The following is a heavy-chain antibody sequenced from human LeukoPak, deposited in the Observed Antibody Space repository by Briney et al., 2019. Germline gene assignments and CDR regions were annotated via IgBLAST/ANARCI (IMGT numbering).Heavy chain of an antibody. CDR3: ATYPVYPHSAEYFQH. D-gene: IGHD1-14*01. CDR1: GGSISSSSYY. V-gene: IGHV4-39*01. Sequence: PSETLSLTCTVSGGSISSSSYYWGWIRQPPGKGLEWIGSIYYSGSTYYNPSLKSRVTISVDTSKNQFSLKLSSVTAADTAVYYCATYPVYPHSAEYFQHWGQGTLVTVSS. J-gene: IGHJ1*01. CDR2: IYYSGST.